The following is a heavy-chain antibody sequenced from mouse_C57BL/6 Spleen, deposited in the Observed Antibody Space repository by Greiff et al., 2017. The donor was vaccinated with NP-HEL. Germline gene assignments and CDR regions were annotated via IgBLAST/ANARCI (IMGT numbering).Heavy chain of an antibody. D-gene: IGHD2-4*01. CDR2: INPNNGGT. CDR1: GYTFTDYN. J-gene: IGHJ4*01. Sequence: VQLQQSGPELVKPGASVKIPCKASGYTFTDYNMDWVKQSHGKSLEWIGDINPNNGGTIYNQKFKGKATLTVDKSSSTAYMELRSLTSEDTAVYYCARRDYDERDYAMDYWGQGTSVTVSS. CDR3: ARRDYDERDYAMDY. V-gene: IGHV1-18*01.